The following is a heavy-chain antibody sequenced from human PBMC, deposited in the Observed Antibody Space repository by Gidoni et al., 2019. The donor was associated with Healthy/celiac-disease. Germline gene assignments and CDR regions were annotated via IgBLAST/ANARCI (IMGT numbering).Heavy chain of an antibody. CDR3: AKAGIAVAGNPLDDY. CDR2: ISGSGGST. V-gene: IGHV3-23*01. CDR1: GFTFSSYA. Sequence: EVQLLESGGGLVQPGGSLRLSCAASGFTFSSYAMSWVRQAPGKGLGWVSAISGSGGSTYYADSVKGRFTISRDNSKNTLYLQMNSMRAEDTAVYYCAKAGIAVAGNPLDDYWGQGTLVTVSS. D-gene: IGHD6-19*01. J-gene: IGHJ4*02.